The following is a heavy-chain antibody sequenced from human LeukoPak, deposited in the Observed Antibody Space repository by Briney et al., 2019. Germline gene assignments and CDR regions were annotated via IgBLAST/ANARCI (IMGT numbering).Heavy chain of an antibody. CDR2: IYYSGST. J-gene: IGHJ3*02. CDR1: GGSISSSSYY. CDR3: ARTPIGPGPGGRGAFDI. D-gene: IGHD3-10*01. V-gene: IGHV4-39*06. Sequence: SETLSLTCTVSGGSISSSSYYWGWIRQPPGKGLEWIGSIYYSGSTNYNPSLKSRVTISVDTSKNQFPLKLSSVTAADTTVYYCARTPIGPGPGGRGAFDIWGQGTMVTVSS.